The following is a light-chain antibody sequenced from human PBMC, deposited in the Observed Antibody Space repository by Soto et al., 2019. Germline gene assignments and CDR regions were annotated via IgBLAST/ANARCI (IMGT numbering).Light chain of an antibody. CDR2: GAS. CDR3: QQYNNWPWT. CDR1: QSISDT. Sequence: EIVMTQSPATLSVSPGGRATLSCRASQSISDTLAWYQQKPGQAPRLLIYGASARVPGFPARFSGSGSGTDFTITISSLQSEDGEVYDGQQYNNWPWTFGQGTKVDIK. V-gene: IGKV3-15*01. J-gene: IGKJ1*01.